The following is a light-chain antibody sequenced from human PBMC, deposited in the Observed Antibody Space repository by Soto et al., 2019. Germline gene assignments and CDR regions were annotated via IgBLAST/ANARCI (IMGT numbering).Light chain of an antibody. CDR3: QQRASWLT. CDR2: DAS. V-gene: IGKV3-11*01. CDR1: QGISNF. J-gene: IGKJ4*01. Sequence: EIVLTQSPATLSFSPGERATLSCRASQGISNFLAWYQHRPGQAPRLLIYDASKRATGIPERFSGSGFGIDFTLTISSLEPEDFAVYYCQQRASWLTFGGGTKVEIK.